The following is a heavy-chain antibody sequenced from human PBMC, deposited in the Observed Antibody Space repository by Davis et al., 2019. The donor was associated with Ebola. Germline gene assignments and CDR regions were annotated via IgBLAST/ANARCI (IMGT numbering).Heavy chain of an antibody. Sequence: GASLKISCKSSGYSFSTHWIGSAPQKPGTGLEWMGNIHPGDSDTRYSPSFQGQVTFSVDKSTNTAYLQWSSLKASDTATYYCARPIPDCTPGVCNYFFDNWGQGTLVTVSS. CDR2: IHPGDSDT. V-gene: IGHV5-51*01. CDR3: ARPIPDCTPGVCNYFFDN. J-gene: IGHJ4*02. D-gene: IGHD2-8*01. CDR1: GYSFSTHW.